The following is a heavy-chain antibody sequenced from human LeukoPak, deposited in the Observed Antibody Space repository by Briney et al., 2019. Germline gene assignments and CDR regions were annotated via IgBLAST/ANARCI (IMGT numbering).Heavy chain of an antibody. V-gene: IGHV3-9*01. D-gene: IGHD3-10*01. J-gene: IGHJ4*02. CDR1: GLSISNDW. CDR2: ISWNSGSI. Sequence: GGSLRLSCAASGLSISNDWMSWVRQAPGKGLEWVSGISWNSGSIGYADSVKGRFTISRDNAKNSLYLQMNSLRAEDTALYYCAKGIRGVILDYWGQGTLVTVSS. CDR3: AKGIRGVILDY.